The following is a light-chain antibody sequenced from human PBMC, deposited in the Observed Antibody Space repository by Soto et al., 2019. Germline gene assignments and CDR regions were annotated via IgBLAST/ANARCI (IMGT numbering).Light chain of an antibody. Sequence: QSALTQPRSVSGSPGQSVTISCTGTSSDVGGYNYVSWYQQHPGKAPKLMIYDVSKRPSGVPDRFSGSKSGNTASLTISGRQNEDEADYTCCSYAGSYTYVFGTGTKVTVL. J-gene: IGLJ1*01. V-gene: IGLV2-11*01. CDR3: CSYAGSYTYV. CDR2: DVS. CDR1: SSDVGGYNY.